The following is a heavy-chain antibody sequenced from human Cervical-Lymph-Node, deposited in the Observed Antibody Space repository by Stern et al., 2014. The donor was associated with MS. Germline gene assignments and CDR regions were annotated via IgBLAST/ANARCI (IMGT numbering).Heavy chain of an antibody. V-gene: IGHV4-31*03. Sequence: QVQLVESGPGLVKPSQTLPLTCTVSGGSINSGGYYWSWIRQYPGKGLEWIGHIYYNGSAYYEPSLKSRLSMSIDTSKNQFSLNLNSVTAADTAVYYCARGARYSDSSGYYFYFDYWGQGTLVTVSS. D-gene: IGHD3-22*01. CDR1: GGSINSGGYY. CDR3: ARGARYSDSSGYYFYFDY. J-gene: IGHJ4*02. CDR2: IYYNGSA.